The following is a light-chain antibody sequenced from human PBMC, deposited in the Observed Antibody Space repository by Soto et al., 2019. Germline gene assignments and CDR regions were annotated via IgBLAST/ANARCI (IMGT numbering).Light chain of an antibody. V-gene: IGLV2-14*01. CDR2: EVS. Sequence: QSALTQPASVSGSPGQSIAISCTGTSSDVGGYNYVSWYQQHPGKAPKLMIYEVSNRPSGVSNRFSGSKSGNTASLTISGLQAEDDGDYYCSSNTSSSTVVFGGGTKLT. CDR1: SSDVGGYNY. CDR3: SSNTSSSTVV. J-gene: IGLJ3*02.